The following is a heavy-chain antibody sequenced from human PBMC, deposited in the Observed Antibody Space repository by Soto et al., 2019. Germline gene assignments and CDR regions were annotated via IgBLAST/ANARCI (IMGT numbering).Heavy chain of an antibody. CDR2: INTDGSST. J-gene: IGHJ6*03. D-gene: IGHD1-7*01. Sequence: PGGSLRLSCTASGFTFSSYWMHWVRQTPGKGLVWVSRINTDGSSTNYADPVKGRFTISRDNAENTLYLHMNTLRGEDTAVYYCARSPLTGTTLYYYYYLDVWGKGTTVTVSS. CDR3: ARSPLTGTTLYYYYYLDV. V-gene: IGHV3-74*01. CDR1: GFTFSSYW.